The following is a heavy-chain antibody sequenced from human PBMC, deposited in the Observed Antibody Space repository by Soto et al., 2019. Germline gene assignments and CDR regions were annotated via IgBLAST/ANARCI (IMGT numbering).Heavy chain of an antibody. J-gene: IGHJ6*02. CDR2: IIPIFGTA. CDR3: ARHVPAAGYYYGMDV. Sequence: QVQLVQSGAEVKKPGSSVKVSCKASGGTFSSYAISWVRQAPGQGLEWMGGIIPIFGTANYAQKFQGRVTITAAESTITAYRELSSLISQDTAVYYCARHVPAAGYYYGMDVWGQGTTVTVSS. D-gene: IGHD2-2*01. CDR1: GGTFSSYA. V-gene: IGHV1-69*12.